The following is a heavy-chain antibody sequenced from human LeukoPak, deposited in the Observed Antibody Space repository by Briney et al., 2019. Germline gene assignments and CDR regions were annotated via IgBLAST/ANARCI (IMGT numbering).Heavy chain of an antibody. J-gene: IGHJ4*02. CDR3: ARGTRISSSWYSSV. Sequence: ASVKVSCKTSGYTFSNYGVSWVRQAPGQGLEWMGWICAYNNNTNYAQKFQGRLTMTTDTSTSTAYMELRSLRSDDTAVYYCARGTRISSSWYSSVWGQGTLITVS. CDR1: GYTFSNYG. D-gene: IGHD2-2*01. V-gene: IGHV1-18*01. CDR2: ICAYNNNT.